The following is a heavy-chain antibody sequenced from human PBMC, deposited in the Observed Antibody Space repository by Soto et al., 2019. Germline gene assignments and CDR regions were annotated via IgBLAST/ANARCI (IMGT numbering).Heavy chain of an antibody. CDR1: TFSSYW. V-gene: IGHV3-7*01. Sequence: TFSSYWMSWVRQAPGKGLEWVANIKQDGSEKYYVDSVKGRFTISRDNAKNSLYLQMNSLRAEDTAVYYCARSTSPRAATHIWGQGTMVTVSS. CDR3: ARSTSPRAATHI. J-gene: IGHJ3*02. CDR2: IKQDGSEK. D-gene: IGHD1-26*01.